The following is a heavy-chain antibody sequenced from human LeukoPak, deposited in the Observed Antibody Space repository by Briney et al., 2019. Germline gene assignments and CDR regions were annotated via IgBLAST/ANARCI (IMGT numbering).Heavy chain of an antibody. CDR1: GFTFSNYA. CDR3: AAAGVPAAKLPVLRFLEWFSGAFDY. V-gene: IGHV3-23*01. J-gene: IGHJ4*02. CDR2: ISGSGVNT. Sequence: GGSLRLSCAASGFTFSNYAMSWVRQAPGKGLEWVSGISGSGVNTYYADSVKGRFTISRDHSKNTLYLQMNSLRDEDTAVYYCAAAGVPAAKLPVLRFLEWFSGAFDYWGQGTLVTVSS. D-gene: IGHD3-3*01.